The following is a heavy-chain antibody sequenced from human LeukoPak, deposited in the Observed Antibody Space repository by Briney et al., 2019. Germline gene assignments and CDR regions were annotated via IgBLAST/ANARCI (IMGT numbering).Heavy chain of an antibody. CDR2: IRYDGSNK. J-gene: IGHJ4*02. CDR1: GFTFSSYG. Sequence: GGSLRLSCAASGFTFSSYGMHWVRQAPGKGLEWVAFIRYDGSNKYYADSVKGRFTISRDSSKNTLYLQMNRLRAEDAAVYYCAKAPVTTCSGAYCYPFDYWGQGTLVTVSS. V-gene: IGHV3-30*02. CDR3: AKAPVTTCSGAYCYPFDY. D-gene: IGHD2-21*01.